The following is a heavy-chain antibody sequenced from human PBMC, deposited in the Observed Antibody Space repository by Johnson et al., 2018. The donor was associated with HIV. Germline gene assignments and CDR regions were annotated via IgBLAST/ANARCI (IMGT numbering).Heavy chain of an antibody. CDR1: GFTFSDYA. D-gene: IGHD3-22*01. Sequence: QVQLVESGGGVVQPGRSLRLSCAASGFTFSDYAMHWVRQAPGKGLEWVASISSDGNTKYFADSVQGRFTISRDNSKNTLYLQMNSLRAEDTAVYYCAGGITMKPPTAFDIWGQGTVVTVS. CDR2: ISSDGNTK. J-gene: IGHJ3*02. V-gene: IGHV3-30*04. CDR3: AGGITMKPPTAFDI.